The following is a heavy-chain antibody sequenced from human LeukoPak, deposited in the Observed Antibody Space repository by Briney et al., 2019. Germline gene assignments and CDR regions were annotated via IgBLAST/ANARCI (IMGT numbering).Heavy chain of an antibody. Sequence: GGSLRLSCAASGFTFSSYGIHWVRQAPGKGLEWVAFIRYDGSNKYYADSVKGRFTISRDNSKNTLYLQMNSLRAEDTAVYYCARAPYNWNYGGRAGFDPWGQGTLVTVSS. CDR3: ARAPYNWNYGGRAGFDP. J-gene: IGHJ5*02. D-gene: IGHD1-7*01. CDR2: IRYDGSNK. CDR1: GFTFSSYG. V-gene: IGHV3-30*02.